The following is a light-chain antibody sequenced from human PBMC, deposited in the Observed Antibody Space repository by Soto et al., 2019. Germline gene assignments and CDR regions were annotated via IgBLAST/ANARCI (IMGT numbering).Light chain of an antibody. Sequence: QSALTQPASVSGSPGQSITISCTGTSNDIGGYNLVSWYQQHPGKAPKLIIFEANKRPSGVSDRFSGSRSGNTDSLTISALQAEDEADYSCCSFAGGATFVFGGGTKLTVL. CDR2: EAN. J-gene: IGLJ2*01. CDR1: SNDIGGYNL. CDR3: CSFAGGATFV. V-gene: IGLV2-23*02.